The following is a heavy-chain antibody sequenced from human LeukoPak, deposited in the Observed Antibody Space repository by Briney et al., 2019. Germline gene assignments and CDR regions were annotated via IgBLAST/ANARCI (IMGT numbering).Heavy chain of an antibody. Sequence: PGGSLRLSCAASGFTFSSYWMSWVRQAPGKGLEWVANIKQDGSEKYYVDSVKGRFTISRDNAKNSPYLQMNSLRAQDPAVYYCARGGNSVAGPEGHFQHWGQGTLVTVSS. CDR1: GFTFSSYW. CDR3: ARGGNSVAGPEGHFQH. J-gene: IGHJ1*01. CDR2: IKQDGSEK. D-gene: IGHD6-19*01. V-gene: IGHV3-7*01.